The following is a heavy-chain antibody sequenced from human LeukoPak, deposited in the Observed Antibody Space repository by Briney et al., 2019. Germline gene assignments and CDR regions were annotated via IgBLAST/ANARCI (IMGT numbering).Heavy chain of an antibody. CDR2: INPNSGGT. D-gene: IGHD2-15*01. CDR3: ARDRGCSGGSCYFS. V-gene: IGHV1-2*02. CDR1: GYTFTGYY. Sequence: GAPVKVSCKASGYTFTGYYMHWVRQAPGQGLEWMGWINPNSGGTNYAQKFQGRVTMTRDTSISTAYMELSSLRSDDTAVYYCARDRGCSGGSCYFSWGQGTLVTVSS. J-gene: IGHJ4*02.